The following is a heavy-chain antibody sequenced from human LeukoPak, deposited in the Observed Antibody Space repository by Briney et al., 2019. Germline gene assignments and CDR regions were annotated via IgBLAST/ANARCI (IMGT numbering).Heavy chain of an antibody. CDR1: GVSISSGSYY. J-gene: IGHJ4*02. Sequence: SETLSLTCTVSGVSISSGSYYWSWIRQPAGKGLEWIGRIYTSGSTNYNPSLKSRVIISVDTSKNQFSLKLSSVTAADTAVYYCARDGIFGVVNYYFDYWGQGTLVTVSS. CDR2: IYTSGST. D-gene: IGHD3-3*01. CDR3: ARDGIFGVVNYYFDY. V-gene: IGHV4-61*02.